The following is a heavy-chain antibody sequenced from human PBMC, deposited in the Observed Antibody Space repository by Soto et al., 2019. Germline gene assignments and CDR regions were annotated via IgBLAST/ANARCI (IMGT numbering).Heavy chain of an antibody. D-gene: IGHD2-21*02. CDR1: GYTFTSYY. Sequence: GSVKVYCKASGYTFTSYYMHWVRPAPGQGREWMGIINPSGGSTSYAQKFHGRVTMTSDTSTNTAYMELSSMRSEDTAVYYGSRNAVYRGGNSRAFWDAFDIWGQGTMVTVSS. CDR3: SRNAVYRGGNSRAFWDAFDI. V-gene: IGHV1-46*01. J-gene: IGHJ3*02. CDR2: INPSGGST.